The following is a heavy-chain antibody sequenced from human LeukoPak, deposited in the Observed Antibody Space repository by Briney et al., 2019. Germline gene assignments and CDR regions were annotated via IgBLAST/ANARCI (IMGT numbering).Heavy chain of an antibody. V-gene: IGHV3-11*04. D-gene: IGHD6-19*01. J-gene: IGHJ4*02. CDR2: ISSSSSTI. Sequence: GESLRLSCAASGFTFSAYYVTWIRRAPGKGLEWVSYISSSSSTIYYADSVKGRFTISRDNAKNSLYLQMNSLRAEDTAVFYCVRDGAYSSGWFGFDFDYWGQETLVTVSS. CDR3: VRDGAYSSGWFGFDFDY. CDR1: GFTFSAYY.